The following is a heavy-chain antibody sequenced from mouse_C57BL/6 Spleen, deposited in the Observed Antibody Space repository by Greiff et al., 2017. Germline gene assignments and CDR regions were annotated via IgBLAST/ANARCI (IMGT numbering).Heavy chain of an antibody. CDR1: GYTFTSYW. CDR2: IDPSDSYT. J-gene: IGHJ2*01. V-gene: IGHV1-59*01. Sequence: QVQLQQPGAELVRPGTSVKLSCKAFGYTFTSYWMHWVKQRPGQGLEWIGVIDPSDSYTNYNQKFKGKATLTVDTSSSTAYMQLSSLTSEDSVVYYCARRGEGYWGQGTTLTVSS. CDR3: ARRGEGY.